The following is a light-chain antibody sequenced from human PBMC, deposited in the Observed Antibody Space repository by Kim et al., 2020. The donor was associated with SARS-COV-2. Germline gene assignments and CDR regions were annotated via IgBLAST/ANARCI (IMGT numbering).Light chain of an antibody. V-gene: IGKV3-11*01. CDR1: QSISSY. Sequence: EIVMTQSPATLSLSPGERATLSCRASQSISSYLTWYQQKPGQAPRLLIYDASNRATGIPARFSGSGSGTDFTLTISSLEAEDFGVYYYKQRSDWALTFGGGTKVDIK. J-gene: IGKJ4*01. CDR2: DAS. CDR3: KQRSDWALT.